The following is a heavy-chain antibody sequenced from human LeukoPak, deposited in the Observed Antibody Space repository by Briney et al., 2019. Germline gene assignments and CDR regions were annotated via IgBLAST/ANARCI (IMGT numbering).Heavy chain of an antibody. D-gene: IGHD6-19*01. Sequence: GGSLRLSCAASGFTFSSYAMSWVRQAPGKGLEWVSAISGSGGSTYYADSVKGRFTISRDNSKNTLYLQMNSLRAEDTAVYYCAKDSGIFRLIAVVGTSAYFDYWGQGTLVTVSS. CDR1: GFTFSSYA. CDR3: AKDSGIFRLIAVVGTSAYFDY. CDR2: ISGSGGST. J-gene: IGHJ4*02. V-gene: IGHV3-23*01.